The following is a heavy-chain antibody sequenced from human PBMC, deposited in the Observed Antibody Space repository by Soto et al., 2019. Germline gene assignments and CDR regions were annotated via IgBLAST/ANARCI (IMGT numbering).Heavy chain of an antibody. J-gene: IGHJ5*02. CDR3: ARELIVVVVAATQYNWFDP. CDR2: TYYRSKWYN. Sequence: SQTLSLTCAISGDRVSSNSAAWNWIRQSPSRGLEWLGRTYYRSKWYNDYAVSVKSRITINPDTSKNQFSLQLNSVTPEDTAVYYCARELIVVVVAATQYNWFDPWGQGTLVTVSS. D-gene: IGHD2-15*01. V-gene: IGHV6-1*01. CDR1: GDRVSSNSAA.